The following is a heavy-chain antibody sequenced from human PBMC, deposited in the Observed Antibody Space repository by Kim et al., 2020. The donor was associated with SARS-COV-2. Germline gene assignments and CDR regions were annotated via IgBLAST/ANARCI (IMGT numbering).Heavy chain of an antibody. CDR3: AKDLERIAATGFDY. J-gene: IGHJ4*02. D-gene: IGHD6-13*01. V-gene: IGHV3-23*01. Sequence: ADHVKGRLTITRDNSKKPLYLQMSSLRAEDTAAYYCAKDLERIAATGFDYWGQGTLVTVSS.